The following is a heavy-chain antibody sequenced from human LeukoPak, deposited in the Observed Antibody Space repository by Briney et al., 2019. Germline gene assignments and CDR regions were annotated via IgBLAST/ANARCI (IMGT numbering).Heavy chain of an antibody. Sequence: SRTLSLTCTVSGGSISSSSYYWGWIRQPPGKGLEWIGSIYYSGSTYYNPSLKSRVTISVDTSKNQFSLKLSSVTAADTAVYYCARHLLKAFTMGQFDPWGQGTLVTVSS. D-gene: IGHD3-10*01. CDR1: GGSISSSSYY. CDR3: ARHLLKAFTMGQFDP. J-gene: IGHJ5*02. V-gene: IGHV4-39*01. CDR2: IYYSGST.